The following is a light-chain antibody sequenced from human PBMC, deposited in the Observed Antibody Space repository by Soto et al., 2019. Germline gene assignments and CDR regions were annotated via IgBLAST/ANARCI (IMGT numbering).Light chain of an antibody. J-gene: IGKJ5*01. CDR1: QSVSSN. CDR2: GAY. Sequence: EIVMTQSPPTLSVSPGERATLSCRASQSVSSNLAWYQQKPGQAPRLLIYGAYTSATGIPARFSGSGSGTEFTLTISSLQSEDFAVYYCQQYNNWPPQITFGQGTRLEIK. V-gene: IGKV3-15*01. CDR3: QQYNNWPPQIT.